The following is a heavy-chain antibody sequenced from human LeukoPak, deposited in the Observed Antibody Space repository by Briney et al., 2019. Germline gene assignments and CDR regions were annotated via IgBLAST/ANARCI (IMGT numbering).Heavy chain of an antibody. CDR2: ISYDGSNK. Sequence: QPGGSLRLSCAASGFTFSSYAMHWVRQAPGKGLEWVAVISYDGSNKYYADSVKGRFTISRDNSKNTLYLQMNSLRAEDTAVYYCARALPITMIVVVYPGGMDVWGQGTTVTVSS. CDR3: ARALPITMIVVVYPGGMDV. J-gene: IGHJ6*02. D-gene: IGHD3-22*01. V-gene: IGHV3-30-3*01. CDR1: GFTFSSYA.